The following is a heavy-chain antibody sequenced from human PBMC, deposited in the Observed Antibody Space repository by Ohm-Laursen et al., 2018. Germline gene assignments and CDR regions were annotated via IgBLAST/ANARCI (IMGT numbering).Heavy chain of an antibody. V-gene: IGHV3-74*01. CDR1: GFTFSSYS. CDR2: INGDGTIT. CDR3: VGGYITVFHY. Sequence: SLRLSCTASGFTFSSYSMNWVRQAPGRGLVWVSRINGDGTITNYADSVKGRFTTTRDNAKNTVNLEMSSLRAEDTALYYCVGGYITVFHYWGQGTLLSVSS. D-gene: IGHD5-12*01. J-gene: IGHJ4*02.